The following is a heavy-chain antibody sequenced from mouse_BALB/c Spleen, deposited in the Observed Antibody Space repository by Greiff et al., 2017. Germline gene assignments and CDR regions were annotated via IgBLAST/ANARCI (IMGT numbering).Heavy chain of an antibody. Sequence: VQLQESGPGLVAPSQSLSITCTVSGFSLTSYGVHWVRQPPGKGLEWLGVIWAGGSTNYNSALMSRLSISKDNSKSQVFLKMNSLQTDDTAMYYCARESGYPAWFAYWGQGTLVTVSA. D-gene: IGHD2-14*01. J-gene: IGHJ3*01. CDR1: GFSLTSYG. CDR3: ARESGYPAWFAY. CDR2: IWAGGST. V-gene: IGHV2-9*02.